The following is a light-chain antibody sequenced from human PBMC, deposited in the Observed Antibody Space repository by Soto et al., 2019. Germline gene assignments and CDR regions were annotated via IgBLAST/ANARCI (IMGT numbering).Light chain of an antibody. CDR2: GAS. V-gene: IGKV3-20*01. J-gene: IGKJ2*01. CDR1: QSVSSGY. CDR3: QQYGTSPPRT. Sequence: EIVLTQSPGTLSLSPGERATLSCRASQSVSSGYLGWYQQKPGQAPRLLIYGASGRATGIPDRFSGSGSGTDFTLTISRLEPEDSAVYYCQQYGTSPPRTFGQGTKLEIK.